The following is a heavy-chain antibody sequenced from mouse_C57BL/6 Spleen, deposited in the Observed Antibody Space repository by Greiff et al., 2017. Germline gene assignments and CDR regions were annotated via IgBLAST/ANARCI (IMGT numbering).Heavy chain of an antibody. CDR1: GYTFTSYW. D-gene: IGHD2-2*01. J-gene: IGHJ1*03. V-gene: IGHV1-52*01. CDR3: ARSYGYGGNWYFDD. CDR2: IDPSDSET. Sequence: QVQLQQPGAELVRPGSSVKLSCKASGYTFTSYWMHWVKQRPIQGLEWIGNIDPSDSETHYNQKFKDKATLTVDKSSSPAYMQLSSLTSEDSAVYYGARSYGYGGNWYFDDWGTGTTVTVSS.